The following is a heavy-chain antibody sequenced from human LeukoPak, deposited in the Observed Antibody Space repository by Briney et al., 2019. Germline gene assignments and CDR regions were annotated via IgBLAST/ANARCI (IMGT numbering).Heavy chain of an antibody. D-gene: IGHD3-16*02. CDR2: ISYDGSNK. Sequence: GRSLRLSCAASGFTFSSYAMHWVRQAPGKGLEWVAVISYDGSNKYYADSVKGRFTISRDNSKNTLYLQMNSLRAEDTAVYYCARGGRTYDYVWGSYRNNFDYWGQGTLVTVSS. CDR1: GFTFSSYA. J-gene: IGHJ4*02. V-gene: IGHV3-30-3*01. CDR3: ARGGRTYDYVWGSYRNNFDY.